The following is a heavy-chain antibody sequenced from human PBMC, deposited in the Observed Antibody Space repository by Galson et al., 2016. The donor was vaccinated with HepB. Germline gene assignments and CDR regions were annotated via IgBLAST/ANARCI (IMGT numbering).Heavy chain of an antibody. D-gene: IGHD1-26*01. CDR1: GYRFFTYG. J-gene: IGHJ4*02. V-gene: IGHV1-3*01. CDR2: INAGSGNT. Sequence: SVKVSCKASGYRFFTYGISWVRQAPGQGLEWMGWINAGSGNTKYSQKIQGRVTITRDTSASTAYMELSSLSSEDTAVYYCARGWVDYWGQGTLVTVSS. CDR3: ARGWVDY.